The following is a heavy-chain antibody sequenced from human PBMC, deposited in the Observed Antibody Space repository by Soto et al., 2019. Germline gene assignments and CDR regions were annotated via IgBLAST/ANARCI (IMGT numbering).Heavy chain of an antibody. V-gene: IGHV1-8*02. CDR2: MNPGSGDT. J-gene: IGHJ5*02. D-gene: IGHD5-18*01. CDR3: ARMASFGSLNWFDP. Sequence: GPSVKFACEASLYAFTGCEMHWVRQAPGQGLEWMGWMNPGSGDTGYAQKFQGIVTMTRNISIATAYMELSSLRSEDTAIYYCARMASFGSLNWFDPWGQGTLVTVSS. CDR1: LYAFTGCE.